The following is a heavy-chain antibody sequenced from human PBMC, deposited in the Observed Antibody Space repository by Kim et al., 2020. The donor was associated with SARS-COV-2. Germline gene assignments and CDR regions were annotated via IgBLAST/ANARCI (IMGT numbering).Heavy chain of an antibody. V-gene: IGHV4-59*11. CDR3: ARVGCSSTSCPDAVDV. Sequence: SETLSLTCTVSGGSISSHYWSWIRQPPGKGLECIGYMYYSGSTNYNPSLKSRVTISVDTSKNQFSLKLSSVTAADTAVYYCARVGCSSTSCPDAVDVWGKGTTVTVSS. CDR2: MYYSGST. CDR1: GGSISSHY. J-gene: IGHJ6*04. D-gene: IGHD2-2*01.